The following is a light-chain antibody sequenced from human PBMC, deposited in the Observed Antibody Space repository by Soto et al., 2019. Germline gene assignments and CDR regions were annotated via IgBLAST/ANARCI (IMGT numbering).Light chain of an antibody. CDR2: GAS. CDR3: QQYGSSPTT. Sequence: EIVLTQSPGTLSLSPGERATLSCRASQSVSSSYLAWYQQKPGQAPRLLIYGASSRATGIPDRFSGSGSGTDFTLTISILEPEDFAVNYCQQYGSSPTTFGQRTK. CDR1: QSVSSSY. V-gene: IGKV3-20*01. J-gene: IGKJ1*01.